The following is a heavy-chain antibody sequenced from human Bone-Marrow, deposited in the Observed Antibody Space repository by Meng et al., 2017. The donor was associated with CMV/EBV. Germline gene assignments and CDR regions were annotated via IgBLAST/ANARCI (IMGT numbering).Heavy chain of an antibody. CDR1: GGSISSSNW. CDR2: IYHSGST. V-gene: IGHV4-4*02. D-gene: IGHD2-2*01. CDR3: ARGRYCSSTSCFRYAFDI. J-gene: IGHJ3*02. Sequence: SETLSLTCAVSGGSISSSNWWSWVRQPPGKGLEWIGEIYHSGSTNYNPSLKSRVTISVDKSKNQFSLKLSSVTAADTAVYYCARGRYCSSTSCFRYAFDIWGQGTMVTVSS.